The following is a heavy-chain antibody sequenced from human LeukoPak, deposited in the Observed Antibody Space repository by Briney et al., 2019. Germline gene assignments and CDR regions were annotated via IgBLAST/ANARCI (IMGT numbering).Heavy chain of an antibody. D-gene: IGHD6-19*01. Sequence: SETLSLTCTVSGGSISSSGYYWGWIRQPPGKGLEWIGTIYYRVSTYYNPSLKSRVTISVDTSKNQFSLKLSSVTAADTAVYYCARHLDSSDWPVAINSLDIWGQGTMATVSS. J-gene: IGHJ3*02. CDR1: GGSISSSGYY. V-gene: IGHV4-39*01. CDR2: IYYRVST. CDR3: ARHLDSSDWPVAINSLDI.